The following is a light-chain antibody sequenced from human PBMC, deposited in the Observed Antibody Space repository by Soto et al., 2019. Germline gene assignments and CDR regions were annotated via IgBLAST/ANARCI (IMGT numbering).Light chain of an antibody. J-gene: IGKJ2*01. CDR1: QRINNS. V-gene: IGKV1-5*03. Sequence: DVQMTQSPPTLSASVGDRVTITCRASQRINNSLAWLQQKPGKVPKLLIYKTSSLESGVPSRFSGSGSGTEFTLTISSLQADDFSSYYCQKYISYFHYTFGEGTELEIK. CDR3: QKYISYFHYT. CDR2: KTS.